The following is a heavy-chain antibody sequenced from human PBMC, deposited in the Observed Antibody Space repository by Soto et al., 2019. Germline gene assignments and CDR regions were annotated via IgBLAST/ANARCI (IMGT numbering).Heavy chain of an antibody. CDR3: ARHRYYDSSGYDAFDI. Sequence: GESLKISCKGSGFSFTIYWISWVRQMPGKGLEWMGRIDPSDSYSNYSPSFQGHVTISADKSISTAYLHWSSLKASDTAMYYCARHRYYDSSGYDAFDIRGQGTMVTVSS. D-gene: IGHD3-22*01. CDR2: IDPSDSYS. V-gene: IGHV5-10-1*01. CDR1: GFSFTIYW. J-gene: IGHJ3*02.